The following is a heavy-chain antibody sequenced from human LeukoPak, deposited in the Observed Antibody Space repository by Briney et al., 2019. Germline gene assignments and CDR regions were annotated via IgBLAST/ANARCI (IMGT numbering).Heavy chain of an antibody. Sequence: GGPLRLSCAASGFTVSSNYMSWVRQAPGKGLEWVSVIYSGGSTYYADSVKGRFTTSRDNSKNTLYLQMNSLRAEDTAVYYCASADSFDYWGQGTLVTVSS. CDR1: GFTVSSNY. D-gene: IGHD3-22*01. J-gene: IGHJ4*02. CDR2: IYSGGST. V-gene: IGHV3-66*01. CDR3: ASADSFDY.